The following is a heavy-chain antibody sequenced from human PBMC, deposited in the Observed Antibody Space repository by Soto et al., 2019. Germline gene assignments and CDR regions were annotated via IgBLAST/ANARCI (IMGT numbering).Heavy chain of an antibody. J-gene: IGHJ5*02. CDR2: IIPIFGTA. Sequence: QVQLVQSGAEVKKPGSSVKVSCKASGCTFSSYAISWVRQAPGQGLEWRGGIIPIFGTANYAQKFQGRVTITAAESTSTAYMELSSLSSEDTAVYYCARDGGGTNWFDPWGQGTLVTVSS. D-gene: IGHD1-1*01. CDR1: GCTFSSYA. V-gene: IGHV1-69*01. CDR3: ARDGGGTNWFDP.